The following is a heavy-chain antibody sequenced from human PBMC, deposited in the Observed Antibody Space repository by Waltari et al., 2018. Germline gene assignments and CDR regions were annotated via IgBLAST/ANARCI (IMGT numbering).Heavy chain of an antibody. Sequence: QVQLVESGGGVVQPGRSLRLSCAASGLTFSSYGMHWVRQAPGKGLEWVAVISYDGSNKYYADSVKGRFTISRDNSKNTLYLQMNSLRAEDTAVYYCARGEQLDYWGQGTLVTVSS. CDR3: ARGEQLDY. V-gene: IGHV3-30*03. CDR1: GLTFSSYG. CDR2: ISYDGSNK. D-gene: IGHD6-13*01. J-gene: IGHJ4*02.